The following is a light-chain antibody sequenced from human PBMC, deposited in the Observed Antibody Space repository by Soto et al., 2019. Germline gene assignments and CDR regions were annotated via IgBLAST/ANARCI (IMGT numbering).Light chain of an antibody. CDR3: MHALKTPQAFT. CDR1: QSLLHSNGYNY. Sequence: DIVMTQSPLSLPVTPGEPASISCRSSQSLLHSNGYNYLDWYLQKPGQSPQLLIYLGSNRASGVPDRFSGSGSGTDFTLKISRVEAEDVGVYYCMHALKTPQAFTFGQGTKVDIK. V-gene: IGKV2-28*01. CDR2: LGS. J-gene: IGKJ3*01.